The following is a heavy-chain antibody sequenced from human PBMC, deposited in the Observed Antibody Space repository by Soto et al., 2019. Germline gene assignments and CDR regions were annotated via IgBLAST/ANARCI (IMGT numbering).Heavy chain of an antibody. D-gene: IGHD3-3*01. CDR3: AGAHYDFRTGGDQYYFYGLDV. V-gene: IGHV3-30*03. CDR2: ISNDGTTE. Sequence: GGSLRLSCAASGFALSGYGMHWVRQAPGKGLEWVAAISNDGTTEAYADSVKGRITIARDKSENKLYLQMNSLRPGDTAVYYCAGAHYDFRTGGDQYYFYGLDVWGQGTTVTVSS. CDR1: GFALSGYG. J-gene: IGHJ6*02.